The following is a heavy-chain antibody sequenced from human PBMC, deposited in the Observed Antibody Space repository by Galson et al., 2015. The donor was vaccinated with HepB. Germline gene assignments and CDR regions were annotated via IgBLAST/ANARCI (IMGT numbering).Heavy chain of an antibody. CDR3: ARTGQPHSTIFGNRPFDP. J-gene: IGHJ5*02. Sequence: SLRLSCAASGFTFSTYSTNWVCQAPGKGLEWVSYISSSSSTIYYADSVKGRFTISRDNAKNSLYLQMNSLRAEDTAVYYCARTGQPHSTIFGNRPFDPWGQGTLVTVSS. V-gene: IGHV3-48*01. CDR1: GFTFSTYS. CDR2: ISSSSSTI. D-gene: IGHD3-3*01.